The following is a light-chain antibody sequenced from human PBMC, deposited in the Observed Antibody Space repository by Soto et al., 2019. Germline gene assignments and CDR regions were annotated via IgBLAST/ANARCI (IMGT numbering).Light chain of an antibody. CDR2: DGS. CDR3: CSYAGRSTFAV. J-gene: IGLJ7*01. V-gene: IGLV2-23*01. Sequence: QSALTQPASVSGSPGQSITISCTGISSDVGTYNLVSWYQQHPGKAPKLIIYDGSKRPSGVSNRFSGSKSENTASLTISGLQAEDEADYYCCSYAGRSTFAVFGGGTQLTVL. CDR1: SSDVGTYNL.